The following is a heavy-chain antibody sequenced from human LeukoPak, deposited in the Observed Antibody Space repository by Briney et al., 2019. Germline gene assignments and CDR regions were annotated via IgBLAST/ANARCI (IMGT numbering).Heavy chain of an antibody. Sequence: SETLSLTCTVSGDSISSYYWSWIRQPPGKGLEWIGYIYYSGRSTYYNPSLKSRVTISIDTSKNQFSLKLSSVTAADTAVYYCARGGYYGSGNDFRFDPWGQGTLVTVSS. J-gene: IGHJ5*02. CDR3: ARGGYYGSGNDFRFDP. D-gene: IGHD3-10*01. CDR1: GDSISSYY. V-gene: IGHV4-59*01. CDR2: IYYSGRST.